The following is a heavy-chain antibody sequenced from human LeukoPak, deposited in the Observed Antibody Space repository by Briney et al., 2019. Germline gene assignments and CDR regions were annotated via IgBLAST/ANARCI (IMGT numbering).Heavy chain of an antibody. J-gene: IGHJ4*02. Sequence: GGSLRLSCAASGFTVSSNYMSWVRQAPGKGLEWLSVIYSGGSTNYADSVKGRFTISRDNPKNTLYLQMNSLRAEDTAVYYCAKADDIVGATDYFDYWGQGTLVTVSS. D-gene: IGHD1-26*01. CDR2: IYSGGST. CDR1: GFTVSSNY. CDR3: AKADDIVGATDYFDY. V-gene: IGHV3-53*01.